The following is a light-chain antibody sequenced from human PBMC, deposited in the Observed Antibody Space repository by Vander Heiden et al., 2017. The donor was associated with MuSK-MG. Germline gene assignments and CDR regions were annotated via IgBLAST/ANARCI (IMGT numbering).Light chain of an antibody. Sequence: DTVMAQSPANLSVSPGETATLSCRASQSVSANLAWYQHKPGQAPRLLIYGASTRATGVPARFSGSGSGTEFTLTISSLQSEDSAIYYCQQYNNWPPMFTFGQGSKLEI. J-gene: IGKJ2*01. CDR1: QSVSAN. V-gene: IGKV3-15*01. CDR3: QQYNNWPPMFT. CDR2: GAS.